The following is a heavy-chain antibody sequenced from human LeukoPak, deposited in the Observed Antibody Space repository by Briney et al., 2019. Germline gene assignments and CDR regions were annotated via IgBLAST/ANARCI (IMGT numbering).Heavy chain of an antibody. Sequence: PGRSLRLSCAASRFTFSTYAMRWVRQAPGKGLEWVAVISNDGGDKYYADSVKGRFAISRDNSKNTLYLQMNSLRAEDTAVYYCARDSAITIFFTPLMDVWGQGTTVTVSS. CDR2: ISNDGGDK. D-gene: IGHD3-9*01. CDR1: RFTFSTYA. CDR3: ARDSAITIFFTPLMDV. J-gene: IGHJ6*02. V-gene: IGHV3-30*09.